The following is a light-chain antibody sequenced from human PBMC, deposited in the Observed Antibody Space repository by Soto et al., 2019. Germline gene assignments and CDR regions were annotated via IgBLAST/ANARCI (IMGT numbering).Light chain of an antibody. Sequence: DIQMTQSPSTLSASVGDRVTITCRASQSISSWLAWYQQKPGKAPKILIYKASTLQSGVPSRFSGSGSGTEFTLTISSLQPDDFAIYYCQQDFSWWTFGQGTTVEIK. CDR2: KAS. CDR1: QSISSW. CDR3: QQDFSWWT. V-gene: IGKV1-5*03. J-gene: IGKJ1*01.